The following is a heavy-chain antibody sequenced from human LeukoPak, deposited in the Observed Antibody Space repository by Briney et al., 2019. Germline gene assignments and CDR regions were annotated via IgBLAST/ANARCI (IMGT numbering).Heavy chain of an antibody. Sequence: GSLRLSCAASGFTVSSNYMSWVRQAPGKGLEWVSVIYSGGSTYYADSVKGRFTFSRDNSKSTLYLQMNSLRAEDTAVYYCARAYSRTAIDYWGQGTLVTVSS. D-gene: IGHD2-21*01. CDR3: ARAYSRTAIDY. V-gene: IGHV3-66*02. CDR1: GFTVSSNY. J-gene: IGHJ4*02. CDR2: IYSGGST.